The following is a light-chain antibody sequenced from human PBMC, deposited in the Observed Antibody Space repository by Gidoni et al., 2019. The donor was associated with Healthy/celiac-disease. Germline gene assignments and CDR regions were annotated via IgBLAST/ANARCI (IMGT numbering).Light chain of an antibody. V-gene: IGKV1-39*01. Sequence: DIQMTQSPSSLSASVGDRVTITCRASQSISSYLNWYQQKPGKAPKLLIYAAASLQSRVPSSFSGSGSGTEYTLTISSRQHEDFATDYCQQSYSTLMYTFGQGTKLEIK. CDR1: QSISSY. J-gene: IGKJ2*01. CDR3: QQSYSTLMYT. CDR2: AAA.